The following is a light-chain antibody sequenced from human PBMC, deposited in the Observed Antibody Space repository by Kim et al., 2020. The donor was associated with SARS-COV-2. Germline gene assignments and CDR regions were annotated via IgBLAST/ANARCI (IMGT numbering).Light chain of an antibody. CDR1: SLRSSY. V-gene: IGLV3-19*01. CDR2: AKN. Sequence: SSELTQDPAVSVALGQTVRITCQGDSLRSSYASWYQQKPGQAPIIVVFAKNNRPSGIPDRFSGSSSGSTASLTIAGAQAEDEADYYCHSRDSIGNDVIFGGGTQLTVL. CDR3: HSRDSIGNDVI. J-gene: IGLJ2*01.